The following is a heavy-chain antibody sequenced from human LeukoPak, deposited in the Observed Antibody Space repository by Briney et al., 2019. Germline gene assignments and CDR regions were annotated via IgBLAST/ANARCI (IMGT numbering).Heavy chain of an antibody. V-gene: IGHV3-23*01. J-gene: IGHJ4*02. Sequence: PGGSLRLSCAASGFTFSTYAMSWVRQAPGKGLEWVSAISGSGGSTNYADSVKGRVTVSRDNSKSTLYLQMNSLRAEDTAVYSCAKSSYYDSSGYYREYYFDYWGQGTLVTVSS. D-gene: IGHD3-22*01. CDR2: ISGSGGST. CDR1: GFTFSTYA. CDR3: AKSSYYDSSGYYREYYFDY.